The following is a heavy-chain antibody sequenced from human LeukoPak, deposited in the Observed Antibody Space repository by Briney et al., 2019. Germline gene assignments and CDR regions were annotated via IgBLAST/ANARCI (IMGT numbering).Heavy chain of an antibody. CDR1: GLPISRFF. CDR2: IYDGVPT. V-gene: IGHV4-4*09. J-gene: IGHJ4*02. Sequence: SETLSLICTTSGLPISRFFWNWVRQPPGKGLEWIGNIYDGVPTFCNPSLKSRVTISVDTSKGQFSLQLASVTAADTAVYYCVQTTGWPGFDYWGQGILVTVSS. D-gene: IGHD6-19*01. CDR3: VQTTGWPGFDY.